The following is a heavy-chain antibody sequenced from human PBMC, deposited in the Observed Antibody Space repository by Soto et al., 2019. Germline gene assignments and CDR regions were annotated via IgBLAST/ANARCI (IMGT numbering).Heavy chain of an antibody. CDR3: ARVSSWYYFDY. Sequence: QVQLVQSGAEVKKPGASVKVSCKASGYTFTSYAMHGVRQAPGQGLEWMAWINAGNGNTKYSQKFPGRVTLARDTSARTAYMELSSLRSADTAVYYCARVSSWYYFDYWGQGTLVNVSS. V-gene: IGHV1-3*01. J-gene: IGHJ4*02. CDR1: GYTFTSYA. CDR2: INAGNGNT. D-gene: IGHD6-13*01.